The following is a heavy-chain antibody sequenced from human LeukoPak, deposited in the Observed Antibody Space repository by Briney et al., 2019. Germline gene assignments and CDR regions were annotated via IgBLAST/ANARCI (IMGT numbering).Heavy chain of an antibody. CDR2: IYYSGST. D-gene: IGHD3-10*01. Sequence: SETLSLTCTVSGGSISSSSYYWGWIRQPPGKGLEWIGSIYYSGSTYYNPSLKSRVTISVDTSKNQFSLKLSSVTAADTAVYYCAREKMVRGVKVLQHAFDIWGQGTMVTVSS. CDR1: GGSISSSSYY. J-gene: IGHJ3*02. CDR3: AREKMVRGVKVLQHAFDI. V-gene: IGHV4-39*07.